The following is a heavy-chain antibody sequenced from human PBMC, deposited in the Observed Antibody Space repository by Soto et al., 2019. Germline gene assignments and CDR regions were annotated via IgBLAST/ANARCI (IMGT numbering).Heavy chain of an antibody. J-gene: IGHJ6*02. CDR2: IIPIFGTA. V-gene: IGHV1-69*06. Sequence: SVKVSCKASGGTFSSYAISWVRQAPGQGLEWMGGIIPIFGTANYAQKFQGRVTITADKSTSTAYMELSSLRSEDTAVYYCARESYDILTGYSYYYYGMDVWGQGTTVTVSS. D-gene: IGHD3-9*01. CDR1: GGTFSSYA. CDR3: ARESYDILTGYSYYYYGMDV.